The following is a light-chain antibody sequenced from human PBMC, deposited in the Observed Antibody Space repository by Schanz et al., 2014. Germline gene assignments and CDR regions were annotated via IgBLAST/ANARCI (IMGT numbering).Light chain of an antibody. J-gene: IGLJ3*02. CDR2: DVN. Sequence: QSALTQPRSVSGSPGQSVTISCTGTSSDVGAYNDVSWYQQHPGKAPKLMIYDVNKRPSGVPDRFSGSKSGNTASLTISGLQAEDEADYYCAAWDDSLNGGVFGGGTKLTVL. CDR1: SSDVGAYND. CDR3: AAWDDSLNGGV. V-gene: IGLV2-11*01.